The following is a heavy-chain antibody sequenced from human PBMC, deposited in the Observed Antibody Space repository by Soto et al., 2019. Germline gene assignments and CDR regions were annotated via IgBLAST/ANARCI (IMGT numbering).Heavy chain of an antibody. CDR3: ARDGYDGSGSPYPAY. CDR1: GGSMSDFF. D-gene: IGHD3-10*01. J-gene: IGHJ4*02. V-gene: IGHV4-59*01. Sequence: SETLSLTCSVSGGSMSDFFWSWIRQSPERGLEWIGYVYYLGSTDYNPSLKSRVTISADTSKRQFSLRLSSVTAADAAIYYCARDGYDGSGSPYPAYWGPGTQVTVSS. CDR2: VYYLGST.